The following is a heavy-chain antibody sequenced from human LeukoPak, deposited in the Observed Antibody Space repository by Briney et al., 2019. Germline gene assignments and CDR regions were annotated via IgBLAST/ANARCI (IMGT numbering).Heavy chain of an antibody. Sequence: PGRSLRLSCAASGFTFSSYGMHWVRQAPGKGLEWVAVIWYDGSNKYYADSVKGRFTISRDNSKNTLYLQMNSLRAEDTAVYYCARAYRRSMAPIYYYGMDVWGQGTTVTVSS. CDR3: ARAYRRSMAPIYYYGMDV. D-gene: IGHD2-2*01. CDR1: GFTFSSYG. CDR2: IWYDGSNK. J-gene: IGHJ6*02. V-gene: IGHV3-33*01.